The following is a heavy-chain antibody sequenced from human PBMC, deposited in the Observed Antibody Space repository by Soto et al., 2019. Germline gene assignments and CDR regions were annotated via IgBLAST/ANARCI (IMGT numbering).Heavy chain of an antibody. CDR2: ISGSGGST. CDR3: ARVVVAATVVDDYYYYMDV. V-gene: IGHV3-23*01. CDR1: GFTFSSYA. D-gene: IGHD2-15*01. Sequence: GGSLRLSCAASGFTFSSYAMSWVRQAPGKGLEWVSAISGSGGSTYYADSVKGRFTISRDNSKNTLYLQMNSLRAEDTAVYYCARVVVAATVVDDYYYYMDVWGKGTTVTVSS. J-gene: IGHJ6*03.